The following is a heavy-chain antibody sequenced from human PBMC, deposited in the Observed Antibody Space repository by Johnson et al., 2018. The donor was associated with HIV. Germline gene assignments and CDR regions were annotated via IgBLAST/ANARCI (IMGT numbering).Heavy chain of an antibody. V-gene: IGHV3-30*03. D-gene: IGHD4/OR15-4a*01. CDR1: GLTFRSYG. Sequence: LVESGGGVVQPGRSLRLSCAASGLTFRSYGMHWVRQAPGKGLAWVAVIAYDGSTKYYADSVSGRVTLSRDNATNSLYLQMNTLRAEDTAVYYCARVGANFDAFDIWGQGTMVTVSS. J-gene: IGHJ3*02. CDR3: ARVGANFDAFDI. CDR2: IAYDGSTK.